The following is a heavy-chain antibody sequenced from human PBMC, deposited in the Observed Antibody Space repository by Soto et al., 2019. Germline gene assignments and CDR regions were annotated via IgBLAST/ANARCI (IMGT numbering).Heavy chain of an antibody. J-gene: IGHJ6*02. CDR2: ISGKNGNT. Sequence: QVQLVQSGVEVKKPGASVKVSCKASGYTFISHGISWVRQAPGHGLEWMGWISGKNGNTNYAQKLQGRVTLTTDTSPSTAYMELRSVRSDDTAVYYCARVSASIVVVPDYGMDVWGQGTTVTVSS. CDR3: ARVSASIVVVPDYGMDV. V-gene: IGHV1-18*04. CDR1: GYTFISHG. D-gene: IGHD2-15*01.